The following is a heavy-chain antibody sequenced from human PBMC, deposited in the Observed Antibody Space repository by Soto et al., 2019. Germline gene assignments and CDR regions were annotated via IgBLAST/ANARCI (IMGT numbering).Heavy chain of an antibody. D-gene: IGHD2-15*01. V-gene: IGHV1-69*08. Sequence: QVQLVQSGAEVKKPGSSVKVSCKASGGTFSSYTISWVRQAPGQGLEWMGRIIPILGIANYAQKFQGRVTITADKSTSTAYMELSSLRSEDTAVYYCAGDRCSGGSCYPGGYWGQGTLVTVSS. CDR3: AGDRCSGGSCYPGGY. J-gene: IGHJ4*02. CDR2: IIPILGIA. CDR1: GGTFSSYT.